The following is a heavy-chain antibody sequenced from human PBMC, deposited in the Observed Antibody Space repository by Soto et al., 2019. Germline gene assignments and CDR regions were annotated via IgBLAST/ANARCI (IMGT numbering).Heavy chain of an antibody. Sequence: PSETLSLTCTVSGASINNNDYYWSWIRQTPGKGLEWIGYVYYSGTTDYIPSLKSRLSMSIDKSQNQFTLKLNSVTAADTATYYCARMSYFYDKWYFDLWGRGTLVTVSA. J-gene: IGHJ2*01. CDR2: VYYSGTT. CDR1: GASINNNDYY. CDR3: ARMSYFYDKWYFDL. D-gene: IGHD3-22*01. V-gene: IGHV4-30-4*01.